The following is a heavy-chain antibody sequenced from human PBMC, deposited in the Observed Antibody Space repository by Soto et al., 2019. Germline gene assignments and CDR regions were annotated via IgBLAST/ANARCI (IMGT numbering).Heavy chain of an antibody. Sequence: GGSLRLSCAASGFTFSSYGMHWVRQAPGKGLEWVAVISYDGSNKYYADSVKGRFTISRDNSKNTLYLQMNSLRAEDTAVYYCAKDAPTYYYDSSGYSTGDYWGQGTLVTVSS. J-gene: IGHJ4*02. CDR1: GFTFSSYG. D-gene: IGHD3-22*01. CDR3: AKDAPTYYYDSSGYSTGDY. V-gene: IGHV3-30*18. CDR2: ISYDGSNK.